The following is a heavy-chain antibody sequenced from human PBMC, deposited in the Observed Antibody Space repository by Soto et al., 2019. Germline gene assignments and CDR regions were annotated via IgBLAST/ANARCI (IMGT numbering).Heavy chain of an antibody. J-gene: IGHJ4*02. CDR2: IYWDDDK. CDR1: GFSLSTRGVG. CDR3: AHKGGGDRILDY. Sequence: QITLKESGPTLVKPTQTLTLTCTFSGFSLSTRGVGVGWIRQPPGKALEWLAIIYWDDDKRYSPFLKSRLTITNDPSKNPVVLTMTNMDPVDTATYYCAHKGGGDRILDYWGQGTLVTVSS. V-gene: IGHV2-5*02. D-gene: IGHD3-16*01.